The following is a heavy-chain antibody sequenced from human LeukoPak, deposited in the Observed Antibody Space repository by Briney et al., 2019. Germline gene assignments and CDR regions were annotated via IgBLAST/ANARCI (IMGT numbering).Heavy chain of an antibody. J-gene: IGHJ3*02. CDR1: GASISSYY. CDR2: IYYSGST. D-gene: IGHD3-3*01. V-gene: IGHV4-59*08. CDR3: AEWQPNSDAFDI. Sequence: SETLSLTCTVSGASISSYYWSWIRQPPGKGLEWIGFIYYSGSTNYNPSLKSRVTISVDTSKNQFSLKLSSVTAADTAVYYCAEWQPNSDAFDIWGQGTMVTVSS.